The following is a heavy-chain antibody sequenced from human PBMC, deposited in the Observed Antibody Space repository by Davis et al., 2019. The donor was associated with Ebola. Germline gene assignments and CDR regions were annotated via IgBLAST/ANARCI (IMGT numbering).Heavy chain of an antibody. V-gene: IGHV1-8*01. D-gene: IGHD2-21*02. CDR2: MNPYSGNT. Sequence: ASVKVSCKASGYIFSNYDINWVRQARGQGLEWMGWMNPYSGNTGYIEKFQGRVTMTRDPSINTVYMDLSSLTPDDTAVYYCTRGYSPKCRTGDCVNDFWGQGTLVTVSS. CDR3: TRGYSPKCRTGDCVNDF. CDR1: GYIFSNYD. J-gene: IGHJ4*02.